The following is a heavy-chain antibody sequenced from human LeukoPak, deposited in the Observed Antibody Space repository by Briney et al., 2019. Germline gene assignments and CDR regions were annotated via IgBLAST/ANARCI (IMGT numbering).Heavy chain of an antibody. CDR2: ITSDSNTI. D-gene: IGHD3-3*01. CDR1: GFNFNVYS. J-gene: IGHJ4*02. Sequence: GGSLRLSCAASGFNFNVYSMNWFRQAPGKGLEWISYITSDSNTIYYADSVRGRFTISRDNAKKSVYLELSNLRVDDTAMYYCARSTEWFADYWGQGTLVTVSS. CDR3: ARSTEWFADY. V-gene: IGHV3-48*01.